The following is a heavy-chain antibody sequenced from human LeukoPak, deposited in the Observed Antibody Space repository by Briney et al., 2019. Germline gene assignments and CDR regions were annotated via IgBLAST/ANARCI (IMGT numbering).Heavy chain of an antibody. D-gene: IGHD3-10*01. Sequence: GGSLKLSCAASGFTFSTYAMHWVRQAPGKGLEYVAAISSNGGATYYANSVKGRFTISRDNSENTLNLLMGSLRAEDMAVYYCARAKGSYSLDYWGQGTLVTVSS. V-gene: IGHV3-64*01. CDR1: GFTFSTYA. CDR2: ISSNGGAT. CDR3: ARAKGSYSLDY. J-gene: IGHJ4*02.